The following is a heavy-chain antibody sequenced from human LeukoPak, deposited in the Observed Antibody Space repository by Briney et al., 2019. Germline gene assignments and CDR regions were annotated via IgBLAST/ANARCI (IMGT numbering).Heavy chain of an antibody. Sequence: GGSLRLSCAASGFTFSSYATSWVRQAPGMGLEWVSAISDSTYYADSVKGRFTISRDNSKNTLYLLMNSLRAEDTAVYFCARYCITTSCQDDNSYYGMDVWGQGTTVTVSS. V-gene: IGHV3-23*01. CDR1: GFTFSSYA. D-gene: IGHD2-2*01. CDR2: ISDST. CDR3: ARYCITTSCQDDNSYYGMDV. J-gene: IGHJ6*02.